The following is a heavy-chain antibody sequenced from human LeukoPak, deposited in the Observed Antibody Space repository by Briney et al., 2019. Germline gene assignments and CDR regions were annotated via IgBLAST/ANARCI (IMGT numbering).Heavy chain of an antibody. CDR2: MSHDGGNK. V-gene: IGHV3-30-3*01. Sequence: GGSLRLSCAVSGFTFNNYAMHWVRQAPGKGLEWVAVMSHDGGNKYYADSVRGRFTISGDKSKNTLYLQMNSLRAEDTAVYYCARGVDYYENSGTIDYWGQGTLVTVSS. J-gene: IGHJ4*02. D-gene: IGHD3-22*01. CDR3: ARGVDYYENSGTIDY. CDR1: GFTFNNYA.